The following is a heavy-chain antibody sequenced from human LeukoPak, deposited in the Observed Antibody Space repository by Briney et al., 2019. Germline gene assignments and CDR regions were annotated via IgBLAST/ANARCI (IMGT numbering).Heavy chain of an antibody. CDR1: GFIFSNYN. D-gene: IGHD6-13*01. V-gene: IGHV3-21*01. CDR2: ITYSSTYI. Sequence: PGGSLRLSCAASGFIFSNYNMNWVRQAPGKGLEWVSSITYSSTYIYYTDSVKGRFTISRDNAKNALNLQLSSLRAEDTAVYYCARDGYSSSWYPMDVWGQGTTVTVSS. J-gene: IGHJ6*02. CDR3: ARDGYSSSWYPMDV.